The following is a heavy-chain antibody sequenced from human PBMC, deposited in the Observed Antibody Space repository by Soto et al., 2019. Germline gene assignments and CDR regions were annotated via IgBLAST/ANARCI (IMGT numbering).Heavy chain of an antibody. Sequence: PGGSLRLSCAASGFTFGSYGMHRVRQAPGKGLEWVAVIWYDGSNKYYADSVKGRFTISRDNSKNTLYLQMNSLRAEDTAVYYCATLHYYDSSGYPMAYYYGMDVWGQGTLVTVSS. D-gene: IGHD3-22*01. CDR2: IWYDGSNK. V-gene: IGHV3-33*01. J-gene: IGHJ6*02. CDR1: GFTFGSYG. CDR3: ATLHYYDSSGYPMAYYYGMDV.